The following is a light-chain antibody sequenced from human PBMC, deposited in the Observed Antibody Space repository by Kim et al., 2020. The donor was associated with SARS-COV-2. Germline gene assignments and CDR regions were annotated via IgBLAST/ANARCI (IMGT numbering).Light chain of an antibody. CDR3: QQYGSSPWT. Sequence: EIVLTQSPGTLSLSPGERAILSCRASQSVSSSYLAWYQQKPGQAPRLLIYGASSRATGIPDRVSGSGSGTDFTLTISRLEPEDFAVYYCQQYGSSPWTFGQGTKVDIK. CDR1: QSVSSSY. CDR2: GAS. V-gene: IGKV3-20*01. J-gene: IGKJ1*01.